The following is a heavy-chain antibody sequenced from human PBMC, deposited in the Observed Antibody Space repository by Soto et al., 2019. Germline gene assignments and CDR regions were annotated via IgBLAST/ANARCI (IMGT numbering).Heavy chain of an antibody. Sequence: ASVKVSCKDSGYTFTGYYMHWVRQAPGQGLEWMGIINPSGGSTSYAQKFQGRVTMTRDTSTSTVYMELSSLRSEDTAVYYCARDPYDFWSGFGGMDVWGQGTTVTVSS. CDR2: INPSGGST. CDR3: ARDPYDFWSGFGGMDV. J-gene: IGHJ6*02. V-gene: IGHV1-46*01. CDR1: GYTFTGYY. D-gene: IGHD3-3*01.